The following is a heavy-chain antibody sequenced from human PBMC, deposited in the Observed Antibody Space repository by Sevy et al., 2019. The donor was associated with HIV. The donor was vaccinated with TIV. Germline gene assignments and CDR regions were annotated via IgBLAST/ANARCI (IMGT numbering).Heavy chain of an antibody. V-gene: IGHV3-15*01. Sequence: GGSLRLSCAASGFTFSDAWMTWVRQAPGKGLEWVGRIKTKTDGGTTDYAAPGKGRFTISRDDSKNTVNLQMNSMETEDTAGYYCQWFGAFYFHGMDVWGHGTTVTVSS. CDR1: GFTFSDAW. D-gene: IGHD3-10*01. CDR3: QWFGAFYFHGMDV. CDR2: IKTKTDGGTT. J-gene: IGHJ6*02.